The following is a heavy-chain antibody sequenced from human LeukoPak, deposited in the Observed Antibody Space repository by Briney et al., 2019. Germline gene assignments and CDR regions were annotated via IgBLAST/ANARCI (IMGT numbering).Heavy chain of an antibody. Sequence: PSQTLSLTCTVSGGSISSGAYYWSWIRQPAGKGLEWIGRVYTSGSTNYNPSLKSRVTISVDTSKNQFSLEVNSVTAADTAVYYCASEDLGVAGPFAYWGQGTLVTVSS. CDR1: GGSISSGAYY. D-gene: IGHD6-19*01. V-gene: IGHV4-61*02. CDR3: ASEDLGVAGPFAY. CDR2: VYTSGST. J-gene: IGHJ4*02.